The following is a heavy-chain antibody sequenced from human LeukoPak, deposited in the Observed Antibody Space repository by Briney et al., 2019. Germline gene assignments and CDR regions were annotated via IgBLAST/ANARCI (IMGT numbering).Heavy chain of an antibody. CDR2: INHSGST. V-gene: IGHV4-34*01. Sequence: SETLSLTCAVYGGSFSGYYWSWIRQPPGKGLEWIGEINHSGSTNYNPSLKSRVTISVDTSKNQFSLKLSSVTAADTAVYYCARLRDSGWYKSPLDYWGQGTLVSVSS. J-gene: IGHJ4*02. CDR1: GGSFSGYY. D-gene: IGHD6-19*01. CDR3: ARLRDSGWYKSPLDY.